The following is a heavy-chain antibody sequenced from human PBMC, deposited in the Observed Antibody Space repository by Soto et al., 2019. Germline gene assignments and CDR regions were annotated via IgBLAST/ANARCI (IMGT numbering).Heavy chain of an antibody. CDR1: GFTFSSYD. J-gene: IGHJ6*02. CDR2: IGTAGDT. V-gene: IGHV3-13*01. CDR3: ARGAGYYYYGMDV. Sequence: EVQLVESGGGLVQPGGSLGLSCAASGFTFSSYDMHWVRQATGKGLEWVSAIGTAGDTYYPGSVKGRFTISRENAKNSLYLQMNSLRAGDTAVYYCARGAGYYYYGMDVWGQGTTVTVSS.